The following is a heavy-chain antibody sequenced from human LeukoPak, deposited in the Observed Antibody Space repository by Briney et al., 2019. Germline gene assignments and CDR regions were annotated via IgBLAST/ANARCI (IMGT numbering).Heavy chain of an antibody. CDR1: GGSISSYY. V-gene: IGHV4-59*01. Sequence: SETLSLTCTVSGGSISSYYWSWIRQPPGTGLEWIGYIYYSGSTNYNPSLKSRVTISVDTSKNQFSLKLSSVTAADTAVYYCARGRPYDFWSGYRHAILFDYWGQGTLVTVSS. J-gene: IGHJ4*02. CDR2: IYYSGST. CDR3: ARGRPYDFWSGYRHAILFDY. D-gene: IGHD3-3*01.